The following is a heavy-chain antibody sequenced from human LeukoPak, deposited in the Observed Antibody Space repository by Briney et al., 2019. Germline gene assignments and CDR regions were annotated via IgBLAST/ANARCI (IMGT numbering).Heavy chain of an antibody. D-gene: IGHD3-16*01. J-gene: IGHJ6*02. Sequence: GGSLRLSCAASGFTYSSYWMNWARQAPGKGLEWVASIKHNGNVNYYVDSVKGRFTISRDNAKNSLYLQMSNLRAEDTAVYFCARGGGLDVWGQGATVTVSS. V-gene: IGHV3-7*03. CDR2: IKHNGNVN. CDR1: GFTYSSYW. CDR3: ARGGGLDV.